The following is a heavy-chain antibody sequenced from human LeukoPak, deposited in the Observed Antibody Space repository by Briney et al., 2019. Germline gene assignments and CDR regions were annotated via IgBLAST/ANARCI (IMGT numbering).Heavy chain of an antibody. Sequence: PSETLSLTCAVSGGSISSGGYSWSWIRQPPGKGLEWIGYIYYSGSTYYNPSLKSRVTISVDTSKNQFSLKLSSVTAADTAVYYCARHRGLGYSSGWPSGFDPWGQGTLVTVSS. CDR1: GGSISSGGYS. V-gene: IGHV4-30-4*07. CDR3: ARHRGLGYSSGWPSGFDP. D-gene: IGHD6-19*01. CDR2: IYYSGST. J-gene: IGHJ5*02.